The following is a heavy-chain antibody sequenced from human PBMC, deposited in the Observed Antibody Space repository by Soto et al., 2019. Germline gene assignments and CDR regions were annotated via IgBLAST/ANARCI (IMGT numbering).Heavy chain of an antibody. D-gene: IGHD3-9*01. Sequence: QITLKESGPPLVRPTQTLTLTCAFSGFSLSTSGVGVGWIRQPPGKALEWLAVIYWDDSKHYSPSLRSRLTITKDTSKNQGVLTMTNMDPMDTGTYYCAHKGPEDWPLDYWGQGTLVTVSS. V-gene: IGHV2-5*02. J-gene: IGHJ4*02. CDR1: GFSLSTSGVG. CDR2: IYWDDSK. CDR3: AHKGPEDWPLDY.